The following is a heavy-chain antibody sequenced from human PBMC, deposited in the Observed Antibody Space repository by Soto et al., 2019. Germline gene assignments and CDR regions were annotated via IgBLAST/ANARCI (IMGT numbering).Heavy chain of an antibody. CDR2: ISPYTGNT. CDR1: GYIFVNYG. J-gene: IGHJ6*02. CDR3: VMVDNYVTPTPQDV. V-gene: IGHV1-18*01. D-gene: IGHD3-16*01. Sequence: QVQLVQSGDEVKKPGASVKVSCKASGYIFVNYGIAWVRQAPRQGLEWMGWISPYTGNTHSASKVQGRLTMTPDTSTSTAYMDLGRLTSDDTAVYYCVMVDNYVTPTPQDVWGQGTTVTVSS.